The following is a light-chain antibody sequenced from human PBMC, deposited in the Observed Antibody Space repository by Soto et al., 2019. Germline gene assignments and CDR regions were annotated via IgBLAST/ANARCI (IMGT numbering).Light chain of an antibody. J-gene: IGKJ2*01. V-gene: IGKV3-11*01. CDR3: QQRSNGPAYT. CDR1: QSVSSH. Sequence: EVVLTQSPATLSLPPGERATLSCRASQSVSSHLAWYQQKPGQAPRLLIYDASNRATGIPGRFSGSGSGTDFTLTISSLEPEDFAVYYCQQRSNGPAYTFGQGTRLDIK. CDR2: DAS.